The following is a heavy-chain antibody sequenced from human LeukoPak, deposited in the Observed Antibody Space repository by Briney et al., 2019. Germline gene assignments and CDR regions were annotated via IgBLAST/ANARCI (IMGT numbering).Heavy chain of an antibody. J-gene: IGHJ6*02. CDR1: GFTFSSYG. D-gene: IGHD3-10*01. Sequence: GGSLRLSCAASGFTFSSYGMHWVRQAPGKGLEWVAVISYDGSNKYYADSVKGRFTISRDNSKNTLYLQMNSLRAEDTAVYYCAKESRSGSSAINYYYYGMDVWGQGTTVTVSS. CDR3: AKESRSGSSAINYYYYGMDV. CDR2: ISYDGSNK. V-gene: IGHV3-30*18.